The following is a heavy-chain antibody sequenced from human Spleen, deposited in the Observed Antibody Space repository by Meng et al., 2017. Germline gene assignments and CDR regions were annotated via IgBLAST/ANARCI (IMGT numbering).Heavy chain of an antibody. CDR3: AREGQWLVQAYFQH. J-gene: IGHJ1*01. Sequence: GGSLRLSCAASGFTFSDYYMSWIRQAPGKGLEWVSYISSSGSTIYYADSVKGRFTISRDNTTNSLYLQMNSLRAEDTAVYYCAREGQWLVQAYFQHWGQGTLVTVSS. CDR1: GFTFSDYY. D-gene: IGHD6-19*01. V-gene: IGHV3-11*04. CDR2: ISSSGSTI.